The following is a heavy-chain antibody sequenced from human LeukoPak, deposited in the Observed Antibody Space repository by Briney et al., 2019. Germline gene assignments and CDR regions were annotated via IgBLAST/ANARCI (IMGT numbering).Heavy chain of an antibody. J-gene: IGHJ3*02. CDR3: ARVRGGYNSAAFDI. CDR2: INTDGSST. Sequence: GRSLRLSCAASGFAFSSYWMHCVRQAPGKGLVWVSRINTDGSSTSYADSVKGRFTISRDNAKNTLYLQMNSLRAEDTAVYYCARVRGGYNSAAFDIWGQGTMVTVSS. V-gene: IGHV3-74*01. D-gene: IGHD5-24*01. CDR1: GFAFSSYW.